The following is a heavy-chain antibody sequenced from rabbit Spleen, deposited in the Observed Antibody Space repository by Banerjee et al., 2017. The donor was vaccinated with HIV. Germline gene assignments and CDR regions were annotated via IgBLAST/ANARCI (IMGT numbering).Heavy chain of an antibody. CDR1: GFSFSTSDC. Sequence: QSLEESGGDLVKPGASLTLTCKASGFSFSTSDCMSWVRQAPGKGPEWIACIYGGSSVSTYYASWAKGRFTISKTSSTTVTLQMTSLTAADTATYFCARTPYAYSSGYPEYFNFWGPGTLVTV. CDR2: IYGGSSVST. D-gene: IGHD1-1*01. V-gene: IGHV1S40*01. CDR3: ARTPYAYSSGYPEYFNF. J-gene: IGHJ4*01.